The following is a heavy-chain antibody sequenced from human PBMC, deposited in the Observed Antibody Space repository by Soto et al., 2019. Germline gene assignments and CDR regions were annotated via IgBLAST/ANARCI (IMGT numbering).Heavy chain of an antibody. V-gene: IGHV3-66*01. CDR3: ARDDVLCDGGRCYGVPLDL. D-gene: IGHD2-15*01. Sequence: PGGSLRLSCAASGFTVSSKYMSWVRQAPGKGLEWVSLIQSGGPTYYADSVKGRFTISRDTSENTLHLQMDSLRAEDTAVYYCARDDVLCDGGRCYGVPLDLWGKGTTVTVS. CDR1: GFTVSSKY. J-gene: IGHJ6*03. CDR2: IQSGGPT.